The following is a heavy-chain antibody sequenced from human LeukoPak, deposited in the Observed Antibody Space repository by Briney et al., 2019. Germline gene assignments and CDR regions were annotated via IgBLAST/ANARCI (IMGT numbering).Heavy chain of an antibody. D-gene: IGHD2-15*01. CDR3: VRSKSGAYGWFDP. CDR2: IYYTGNT. Sequence: SETLSLTCTVSGGSISGYFRTWIRQPPGKGLEWIGYIYYTGNTNYNPSLKSRVTISIDTSKTHFSLNVNSVTAADAAVYYCVRSKSGAYGWFDPWGPGTLVTVSS. V-gene: IGHV4-59*01. J-gene: IGHJ5*02. CDR1: GGSISGYF.